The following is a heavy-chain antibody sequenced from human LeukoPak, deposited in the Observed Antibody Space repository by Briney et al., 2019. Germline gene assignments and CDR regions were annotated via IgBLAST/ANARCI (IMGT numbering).Heavy chain of an antibody. CDR1: GFTFSSYG. V-gene: IGHV3-30*18. Sequence: QPGRSLLLSCAASGFTFSSYGMHWVRQAPGKGLEWVAVISYDGSNKYYADSVKGRFTISRDNSKNTLYLQMNSLRAEDTAVYYCAKDSMVVAATPPDYWGQGTLVTVSS. CDR2: ISYDGSNK. D-gene: IGHD2-15*01. J-gene: IGHJ4*02. CDR3: AKDSMVVAATPPDY.